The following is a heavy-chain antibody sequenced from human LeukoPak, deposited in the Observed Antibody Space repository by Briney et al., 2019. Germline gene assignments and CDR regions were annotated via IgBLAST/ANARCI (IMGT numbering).Heavy chain of an antibody. CDR3: ARSSGSYYGAFDI. Sequence: ASVKVPCKASGYTFTGYYMHWVRQAPGQGLEWMGWINPNSGGTNYAQKFQGRVTMTRDTSISTAYMELSRLRSDDTAVYYCARSSGSYYGAFDIWGQGTMVTVSS. D-gene: IGHD1-26*01. J-gene: IGHJ3*02. V-gene: IGHV1-2*02. CDR1: GYTFTGYY. CDR2: INPNSGGT.